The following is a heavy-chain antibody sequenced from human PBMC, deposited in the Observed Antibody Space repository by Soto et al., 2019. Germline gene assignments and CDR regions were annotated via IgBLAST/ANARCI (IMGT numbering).Heavy chain of an antibody. CDR1: GFTFTAHS. Sequence: EVQLVESGGGLVQPGGSLRLSCAASGFTFTAHSMNWVRQAPGKGLEWVSYISSGSGSIYYADSVKGRFTISRDDAKNSLYLQMNSLRDEDTAVYYCARDFWDYWGQGTVVTVSS. V-gene: IGHV3-48*02. CDR3: ARDFWDY. J-gene: IGHJ4*02. D-gene: IGHD3-3*01. CDR2: ISSGSGSI.